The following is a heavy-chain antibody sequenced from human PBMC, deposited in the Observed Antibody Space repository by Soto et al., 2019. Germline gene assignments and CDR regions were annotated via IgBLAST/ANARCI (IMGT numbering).Heavy chain of an antibody. J-gene: IGHJ3*01. CDR1: GFTFSSYG. V-gene: IGHV3-30*18. Sequence: PGGSLRLSCAASGFTFSSYGMHWVRQAPGKGLEWVAVISYDGSNKYYADSVKGRFTISRDNSKNTLYLQMNSLRAEDTAVYYCAKDPIPIHRFLEWLPDAWGQGTMVTVSS. CDR2: ISYDGSNK. D-gene: IGHD3-3*01. CDR3: AKDPIPIHRFLEWLPDA.